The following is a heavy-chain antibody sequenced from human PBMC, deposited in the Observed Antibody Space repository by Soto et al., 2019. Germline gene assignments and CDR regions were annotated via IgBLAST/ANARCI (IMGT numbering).Heavy chain of an antibody. J-gene: IGHJ4*02. CDR2: ISFDGRNK. CDR3: VKERRLGGGYNLGFDC. V-gene: IGHV3-30*14. Sequence: QEQLVESGGGVVQPGRSLRLSCAASGFTFSHYAVHWVRQAPGKGLQWVSSISFDGRNKYYVDSVKGRFTISRDNSKNTRYLEVDSLSGKDKALYYCVKERRLGGGYNLGFDCWGQGSLVTVSS. CDR1: GFTFSHYA. D-gene: IGHD5-12*01.